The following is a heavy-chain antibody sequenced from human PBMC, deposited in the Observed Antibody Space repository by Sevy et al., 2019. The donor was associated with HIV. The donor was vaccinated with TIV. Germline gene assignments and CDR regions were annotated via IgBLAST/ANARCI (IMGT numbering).Heavy chain of an antibody. CDR3: ADGVYCSSTSCQTAHYGMDV. J-gene: IGHJ6*02. CDR1: GGTFSSYA. Sequence: ASVKVSCKASGGTFSSYAISWVRQAPGQGLEWMGGIIPIFGTANYAQKFQGRVTITADESTSTAYMELSSLRSEDTAVYYCADGVYCSSTSCQTAHYGMDVWGQWTTVTVSS. D-gene: IGHD2-2*01. V-gene: IGHV1-69*13. CDR2: IIPIFGTA.